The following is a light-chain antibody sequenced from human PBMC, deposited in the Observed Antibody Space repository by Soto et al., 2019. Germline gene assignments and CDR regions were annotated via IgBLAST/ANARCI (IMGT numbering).Light chain of an antibody. Sequence: DIQMTQSPSSLSASIGDRVTITCRASQTISTYLNWYQQQPGKAPKLLIYAASTLQSGVPSRFSGSGSGTDFTLTISSLQPEDVAIYCCQQSYSSPWTFGQGTKVEIK. CDR2: AAS. CDR3: QQSYSSPWT. CDR1: QTISTY. V-gene: IGKV1-39*01. J-gene: IGKJ1*01.